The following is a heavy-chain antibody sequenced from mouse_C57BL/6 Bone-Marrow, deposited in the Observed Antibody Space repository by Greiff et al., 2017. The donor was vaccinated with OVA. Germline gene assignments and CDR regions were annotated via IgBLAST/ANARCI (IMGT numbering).Heavy chain of an antibody. CDR3: AKNYYYGSSLAWFAY. D-gene: IGHD1-1*01. CDR1: GFSLTSYG. V-gene: IGHV2-4*01. Sequence: QVQLQQSGPGLVQPSQRLSITCTVSGFSLTSYGVHWVRQPPGKGLEWLGVIWSGGSTDYNAAFISRLSISKDNSKSQVFFKMNSLQADDTAIYYCAKNYYYGSSLAWFAYWGQGTLVTVSA. CDR2: IWSGGST. J-gene: IGHJ3*01.